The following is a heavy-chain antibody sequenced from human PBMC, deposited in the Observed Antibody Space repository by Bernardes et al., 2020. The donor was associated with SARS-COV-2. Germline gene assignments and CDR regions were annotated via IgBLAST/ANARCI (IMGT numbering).Heavy chain of an antibody. V-gene: IGHV3-23*01. CDR3: AKVPPPELLWFVELLNYYFDY. J-gene: IGHJ4*02. CDR2: ISGSGGST. D-gene: IGHD3-10*01. Sequence: GSLSLSCAASGFTFSSYALSWVRQAPGKGLEWVSAISGSGGSTYYADSVSRRFTISNDNTKNTLYLQMNSLRAEATVVYYCAKVPPPELLWFVELLNYYFDYWGQGTLVTVSS. CDR1: GFTFSSYA.